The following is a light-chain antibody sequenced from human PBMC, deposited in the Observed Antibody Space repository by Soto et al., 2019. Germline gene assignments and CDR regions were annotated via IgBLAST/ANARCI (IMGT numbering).Light chain of an antibody. V-gene: IGLV2-14*01. J-gene: IGLJ1*01. Sequence: QLVLTQPASVSGSPGQSIAIACTGTSSDVGAYDYVSWYQQHPGKAPKVMIYDVTNRPSGVSNRFSGSKSGNTASLTISGLQAEDEADYYCSSYTSSSTYVFGTGTKLTVL. CDR2: DVT. CDR3: SSYTSSSTYV. CDR1: SSDVGAYDY.